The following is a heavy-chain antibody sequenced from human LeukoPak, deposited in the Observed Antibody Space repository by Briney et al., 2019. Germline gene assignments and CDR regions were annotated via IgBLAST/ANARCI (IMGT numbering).Heavy chain of an antibody. D-gene: IGHD6-6*01. CDR2: IYYSGST. CDR1: GFSISSGYW. J-gene: IGHJ4*02. CDR3: ARFGQLEGRLYYFDY. V-gene: IGHV4-61*01. Sequence: SGTLSLTCTVSGFSISSGYWWSWARQPPGKGLEWIGYIYYSGSTDYNPSLKSRVTISVDTSKNQFSLKLSSVTAADTAVYYCARFGQLEGRLYYFDYWGQGTLVTVSS.